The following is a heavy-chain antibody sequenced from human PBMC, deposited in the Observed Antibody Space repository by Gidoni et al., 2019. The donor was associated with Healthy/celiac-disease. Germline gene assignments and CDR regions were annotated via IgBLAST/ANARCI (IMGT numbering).Heavy chain of an antibody. CDR3: ATSLIYWPYVAVAEPNFDY. V-gene: IGHV1-18*01. J-gene: IGHJ4*02. CDR2: ISAYNGNT. D-gene: IGHD6-19*01. CDR1: GYTFTSYG. Sequence: QVQLVQSGAEVKKPGASVKVSCKASGYTFTSYGISWVRQAPGQGLEWMGWISAYNGNTNYAQKLQGRVTMTTDTSTSTAYMELRSLRSDDTAVYYCATSLIYWPYVAVAEPNFDYWGQGTLVTVSS.